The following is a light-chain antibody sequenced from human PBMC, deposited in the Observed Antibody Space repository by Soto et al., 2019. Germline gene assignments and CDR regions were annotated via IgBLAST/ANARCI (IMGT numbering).Light chain of an antibody. CDR2: EVS. Sequence: SVLTQPASVSGSPGQSITISCTGTSSDVGAYDFVSWYQQHPDKAPKLMIYEVSNRPSGVSNRFSGSKSVNTATLTISGLQAEDEADYYCSSYTSSSTGVFGTGTKVTVL. V-gene: IGLV2-14*03. J-gene: IGLJ1*01. CDR1: SSDVGAYDF. CDR3: SSYTSSSTGV.